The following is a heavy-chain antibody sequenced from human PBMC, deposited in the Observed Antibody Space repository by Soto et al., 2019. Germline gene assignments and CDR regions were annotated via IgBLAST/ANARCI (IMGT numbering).Heavy chain of an antibody. CDR2: IYYSGTT. Sequence: QLQLQESGPGLVKPSETLSLTCTVSGGSISSSSYYWDWIRQPPGKGLEWIGSIYYSGTTYYNPSLTSRITISVDTSNNQFSVKLSSVPAAYKSVYYCARQQLSWSYYYAMDVWGQGTTVTVSS. CDR1: GGSISSSSYY. CDR3: ARQQLSWSYYYAMDV. D-gene: IGHD2-2*01. V-gene: IGHV4-39*01. J-gene: IGHJ6*02.